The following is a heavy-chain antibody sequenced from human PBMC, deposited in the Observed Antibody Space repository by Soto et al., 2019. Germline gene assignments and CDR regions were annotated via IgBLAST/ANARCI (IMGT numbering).Heavy chain of an antibody. V-gene: IGHV1-18*01. CDR3: ARLLGGVYEGDFDH. CDR2: ISTYNGNA. D-gene: IGHD3-10*01. Sequence: QVQLVQSGAEVKKPGASLKVSCKASGYGFTNYGISWVRQAPGQGLEWMGWISTYNGNAEYAQTVQGRGTMTTDTYTSTVYMELRSLRSDDTAVYYCARLLGGVYEGDFDHWGQGTLVTVSS. CDR1: GYGFTNYG. J-gene: IGHJ4*02.